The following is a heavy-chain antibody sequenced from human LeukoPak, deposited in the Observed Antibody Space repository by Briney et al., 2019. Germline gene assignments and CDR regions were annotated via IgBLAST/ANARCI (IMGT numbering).Heavy chain of an antibody. CDR1: GYTFTSYD. CDR3: ARMSYYDSSGDNWFDP. CDR2: MNPNSGNT. Sequence: ASVKVSCKASGYTFTSYDINWVRQATGQGLEWMGWMNPNSGNTGYAQKFQGRVTMTRDTSISTAYMGLSSLRSEDTAVYYCARMSYYDSSGDNWFDPWGQGTLVTVSS. J-gene: IGHJ5*02. V-gene: IGHV1-8*01. D-gene: IGHD3-22*01.